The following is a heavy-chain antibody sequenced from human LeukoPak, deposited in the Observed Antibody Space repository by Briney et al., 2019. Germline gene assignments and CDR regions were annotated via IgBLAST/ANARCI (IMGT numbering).Heavy chain of an antibody. CDR3: AKELKSSGYYFDY. V-gene: IGHV3-23*01. CDR2: ISGSGGST. D-gene: IGHD3-22*01. J-gene: IGHJ4*02. Sequence: PGGSLRLSCAASGFTFSSYGMSWVRQAPGKGLEWVSAISGSGGSTYYADSVKGRFTVSRDNSKNTLYLQMNSLRAEDTAVYYCAKELKSSGYYFDYWGQGTLVTVSS. CDR1: GFTFSSYG.